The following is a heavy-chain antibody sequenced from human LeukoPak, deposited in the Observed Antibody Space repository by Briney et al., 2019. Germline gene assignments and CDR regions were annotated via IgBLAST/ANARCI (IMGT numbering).Heavy chain of an antibody. Sequence: SETLSLTCTVSGGSISSYYWSWIRQPPGKGLEWIGYIYYSGSTNYNPSLKSRVAISVDTSKNQFSLKLSSVTAADTAVYYCAREDTAMEDFDYWGQGTLVTVSS. CDR2: IYYSGST. CDR1: GGSISSYY. V-gene: IGHV4-59*12. D-gene: IGHD5-18*01. CDR3: AREDTAMEDFDY. J-gene: IGHJ4*02.